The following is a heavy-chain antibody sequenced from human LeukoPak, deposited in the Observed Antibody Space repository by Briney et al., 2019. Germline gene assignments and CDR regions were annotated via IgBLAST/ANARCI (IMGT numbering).Heavy chain of an antibody. Sequence: ASVKVSYKASGYTFTGYYMHWVRQAPGQGLEWMGWINPNSGGTNYAQKFQGRVTMTRDTSISTAYMELSRLRSDDTAVYYCAREDCSSTSCYEGSGTGFDYWGQGTLVTVSS. J-gene: IGHJ4*02. CDR3: AREDCSSTSCYEGSGTGFDY. CDR2: INPNSGGT. V-gene: IGHV1-2*02. CDR1: GYTFTGYY. D-gene: IGHD2-2*01.